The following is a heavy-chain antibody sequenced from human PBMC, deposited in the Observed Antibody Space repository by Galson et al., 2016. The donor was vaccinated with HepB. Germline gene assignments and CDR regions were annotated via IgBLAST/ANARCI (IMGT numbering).Heavy chain of an antibody. Sequence: GWVRQMPGKGLEWMGLIYPGDSNTRYNLSFQGHVTISADKSTSTAYLQWSGLKASDTAMYYCARRDGTSWFGFWFDPWGQGTLVTVSS. J-gene: IGHJ5*02. CDR2: IYPGDSNT. D-gene: IGHD2-2*01. CDR3: ARRDGTSWFGFWFDP. V-gene: IGHV5-51*01.